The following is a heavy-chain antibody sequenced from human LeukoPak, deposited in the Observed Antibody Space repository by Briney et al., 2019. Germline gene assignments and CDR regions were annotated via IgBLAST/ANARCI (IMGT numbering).Heavy chain of an antibody. D-gene: IGHD2-2*01. CDR3: ARERRGYCRSTSCSWFDP. Sequence: AGGSLRLSCAASGFTFSDYYMSWIRQAPGKGLEWVSYISSSGSTIYYADSVKGRFTISRDNAKNSLYRQMNSLRAEDTAVYYCARERRGYCRSTSCSWFDPWGQGTLVTVSS. J-gene: IGHJ5*02. V-gene: IGHV3-11*04. CDR1: GFTFSDYY. CDR2: ISSSGSTI.